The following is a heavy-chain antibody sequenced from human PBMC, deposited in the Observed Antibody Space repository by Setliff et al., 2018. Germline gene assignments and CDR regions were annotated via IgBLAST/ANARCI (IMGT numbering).Heavy chain of an antibody. Sequence: ETLSLTCTVSGGSISSYYWSWIRQPPGKGLEWIAYIYYSGSTNYNPSLKSRVTISVDTSKNQFSLKLSSVTAADTAVYYCARGNNWEPDAFDVWGQGTMVTV. J-gene: IGHJ3*01. V-gene: IGHV4-59*01. D-gene: IGHD1-20*01. CDR1: GGSISSYY. CDR2: IYYSGST. CDR3: ARGNNWEPDAFDV.